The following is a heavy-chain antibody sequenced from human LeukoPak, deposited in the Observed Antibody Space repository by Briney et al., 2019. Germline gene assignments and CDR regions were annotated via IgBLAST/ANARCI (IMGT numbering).Heavy chain of an antibody. D-gene: IGHD3-16*01. CDR1: GFTFDDYA. Sequence: GGSLRLSCAASGFTFDDYAMHWVRQAPGKGLEWVSGISWNSDNIEYADSVKGRFTISRDNAKNSLYLQMNSLRAEDMALYYCAKGGGGRLIYYYYMDVWGKGTTVTVSS. CDR3: AKGGGGRLIYYYYMDV. CDR2: ISWNSDNI. J-gene: IGHJ6*03. V-gene: IGHV3-9*03.